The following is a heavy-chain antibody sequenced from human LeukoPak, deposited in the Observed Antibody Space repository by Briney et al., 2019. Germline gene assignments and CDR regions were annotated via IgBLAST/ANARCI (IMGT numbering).Heavy chain of an antibody. CDR2: IYTSGST. D-gene: IGHD3-10*01. CDR3: RSITMVRGVIANDY. CDR1: GGSISSYY. V-gene: IGHV4-4*07. J-gene: IGHJ4*02. Sequence: PSETLSLTCTVSGGSISSYYWSWIRQPAGKGLEWIGRIYTSGSTNYNPSLKGRVTMSVDTSKNQFSLKLSSVTAADTAVYYCRSITMVRGVIANDYWGQGTLVTVSS.